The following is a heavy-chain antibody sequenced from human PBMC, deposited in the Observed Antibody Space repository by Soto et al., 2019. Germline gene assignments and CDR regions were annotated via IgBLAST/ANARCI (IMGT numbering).Heavy chain of an antibody. CDR3: AKAQTGYSSGWPPGY. J-gene: IGHJ4*02. D-gene: IGHD6-19*01. CDR2: ISWNSGSI. Sequence: LRLSCAASGFTFDDYAMHWVRQAPGKGLEWVSGISWNSGSIGYADSVKGRFTISRDNAKNSLYLQMNSLRAEDTALYYCAKAQTGYSSGWPPGYWGQGTLVTVSS. V-gene: IGHV3-9*01. CDR1: GFTFDDYA.